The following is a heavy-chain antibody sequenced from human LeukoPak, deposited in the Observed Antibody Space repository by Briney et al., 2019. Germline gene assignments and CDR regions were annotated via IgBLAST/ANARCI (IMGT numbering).Heavy chain of an antibody. J-gene: IGHJ4*02. V-gene: IGHV4-39*01. D-gene: IGHD6-13*01. CDR1: GGSISSSSYY. CDR2: IYYSRST. Sequence: NPSETLSLTCTVSGGSISSSSYYWGWIRQPPGKGLEWIGSIYYSRSTYYNPSLKSRVTISVDTSKNRFSLKLSSVTAADTAVYYCARHLWQQLAFFDYWGQGTLVTVSS. CDR3: ARHLWQQLAFFDY.